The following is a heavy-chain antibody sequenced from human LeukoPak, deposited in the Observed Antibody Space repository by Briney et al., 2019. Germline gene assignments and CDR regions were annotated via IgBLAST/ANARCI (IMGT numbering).Heavy chain of an antibody. V-gene: IGHV4-59*01. CDR2: IYYSGST. D-gene: IGHD5-12*01. CDR3: ARSMSGYYSPYYFDY. J-gene: IGHJ4*02. Sequence: SETLSLTCTVSGGSISSYYWSWIRQPPGMGLEWIGYIYYSGSTNYNPSLKSRVTISVDTSKNQFSLKLSSVTAADTAVYYCARSMSGYYSPYYFDYWGQGTLVTVSS. CDR1: GGSISSYY.